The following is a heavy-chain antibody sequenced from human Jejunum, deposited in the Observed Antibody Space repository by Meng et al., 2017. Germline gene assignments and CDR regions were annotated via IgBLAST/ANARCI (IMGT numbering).Heavy chain of an antibody. CDR3: AAETPYCSGGSCSGTLAAFDI. V-gene: IGHV3-33*01. D-gene: IGHD2-15*01. J-gene: IGHJ3*02. CDR2: IWSDGINK. CDR1: GFTFSFYG. Sequence: GGSLRLSCAASGFTFSFYGMHWVRQAPGKGLEWVAVIWSDGINKYYADSVKGRFTISRDNPKNTLYLQMNSLRADDTAVYYCAAETPYCSGGSCSGTLAAFDIWGQGTLVTVSS.